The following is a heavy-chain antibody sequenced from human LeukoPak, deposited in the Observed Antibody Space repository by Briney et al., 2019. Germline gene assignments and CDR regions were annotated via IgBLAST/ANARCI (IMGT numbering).Heavy chain of an antibody. CDR3: ARDYYDSSGYYSPLDY. D-gene: IGHD3-22*01. Sequence: GASVKASCKASGGTFSSYAISWVRQAPGQGLEWMGRIIPILGMANYAQKFQGRVTITADKSTSTAYMELSSLRSEDTAVYYCARDYYDSSGYYSPLDYWGQGTLVTVSS. CDR2: IIPILGMA. CDR1: GGTFSSYA. J-gene: IGHJ4*02. V-gene: IGHV1-69*04.